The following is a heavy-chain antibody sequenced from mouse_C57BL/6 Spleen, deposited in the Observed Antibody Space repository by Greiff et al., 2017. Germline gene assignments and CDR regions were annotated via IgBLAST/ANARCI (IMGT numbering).Heavy chain of an antibody. D-gene: IGHD1-1*01. CDR3: AKGDTTASFAY. J-gene: IGHJ3*01. CDR1: GFTFSDYG. CDR2: ISNLAYSI. Sequence: EVMLVESGGGLVQPGGSLKLSCAASGFTFSDYGMAWVRQAPRKGPEWVAFISNLAYSIYYADTVTGRFTISRENAKNTLYLEMSSLRSEDTAMYYCAKGDTTASFAYWGQGTLVTVSA. V-gene: IGHV5-15*04.